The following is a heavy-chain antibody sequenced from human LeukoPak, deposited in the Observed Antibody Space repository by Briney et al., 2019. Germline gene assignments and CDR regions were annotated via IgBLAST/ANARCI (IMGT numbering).Heavy chain of an antibody. D-gene: IGHD5-18*01. J-gene: IGHJ2*01. V-gene: IGHV3-21*01. CDR2: ISSSSSYI. CDR3: ARDVRIQLSPAYFDL. CDR1: GFTFSSYS. Sequence: GGSLRLSCAASGFTFSSYSMNWVRQAPGKGLEWVSSISSSSSYIYYADSVKGRFTISRDNAKNSLYLQMNSLRAEDTAVYYCARDVRIQLSPAYFDLWGRGTLVTVSS.